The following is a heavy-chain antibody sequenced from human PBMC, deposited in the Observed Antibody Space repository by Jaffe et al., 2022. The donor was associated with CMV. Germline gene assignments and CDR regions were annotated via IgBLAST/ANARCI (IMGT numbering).Heavy chain of an antibody. CDR3: ARVDDFWSGYLYHGMDV. Sequence: EVQLVESGGGLVQPGGSLRLSCAASGFTFSSYSMNWVRQAPGKGLEWVSYISSSSSTIYYADSVKGRFTISRDNAKNSLYLQMNSLRDEDTAVYYCARVDDFWSGYLYHGMDVWGQGTTVTVSS. CDR2: ISSSSSTI. D-gene: IGHD3-3*01. V-gene: IGHV3-48*02. J-gene: IGHJ6*02. CDR1: GFTFSSYS.